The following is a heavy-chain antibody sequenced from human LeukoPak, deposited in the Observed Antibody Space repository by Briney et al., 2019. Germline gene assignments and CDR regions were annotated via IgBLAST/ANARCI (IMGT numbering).Heavy chain of an antibody. J-gene: IGHJ4*02. CDR3: ARDLIRGYDSFTCYFDH. CDR1: GFTFSSYW. Sequence: GGSLRLSCAASGFTFSSYWMSWVRQAPGRGLEWVANIKQDGSEKYYVDSVKGRFTISRDNAKNSLYLQMNSLRAEDTAVYYCARDLIRGYDSFTCYFDHWGQGTLVTVSS. D-gene: IGHD5-12*01. V-gene: IGHV3-7*01. CDR2: IKQDGSEK.